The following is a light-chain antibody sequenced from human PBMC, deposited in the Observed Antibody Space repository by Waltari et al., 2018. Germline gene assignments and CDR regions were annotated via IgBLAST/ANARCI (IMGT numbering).Light chain of an antibody. V-gene: IGKV3-15*01. Sequence: EIVMTQSPATLSVSPGERANLSCRASQSIGSDLTWYQQKPGQAPSLLIHGASTRVTGVPARFSGSGSGTDFTLTISSLQSEDFGVYYCQQYNKWPPYTFGQGTKLEIK. CDR2: GAS. CDR3: QQYNKWPPYT. J-gene: IGKJ2*01. CDR1: QSIGSD.